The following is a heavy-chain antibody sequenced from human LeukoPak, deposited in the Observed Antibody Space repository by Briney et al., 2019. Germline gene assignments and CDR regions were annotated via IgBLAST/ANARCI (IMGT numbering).Heavy chain of an antibody. CDR3: ATGLHYYDSSGYSDY. J-gene: IGHJ4*02. CDR2: FDPEDGET. D-gene: IGHD3-22*01. CDR1: GYTLTELS. Sequence: ASVKVSCEVSGYTLTELSMHCVPQAPGKGLECVGGFDPEDGETIYAQKFQGRVTITEDTSTDTAYMELSSLRSEDTAVYYCATGLHYYDSSGYSDYWGEGTLVTVSP. V-gene: IGHV1-24*01.